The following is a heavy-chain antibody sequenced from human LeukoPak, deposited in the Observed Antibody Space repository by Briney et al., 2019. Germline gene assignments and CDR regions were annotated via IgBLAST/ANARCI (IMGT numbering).Heavy chain of an antibody. Sequence: PGGSLRLSCAASGFTVSSNYMSWVRQAPGKGLEWVSIIYSGGSTYYADSVKGRFTISRDNSKNTLYLQMNSLRAEDTAVYYCARSPYYYDSSGYHGAFDIWGQGTMVTVSS. D-gene: IGHD3-22*01. J-gene: IGHJ3*02. CDR2: IYSGGST. CDR3: ARSPYYYDSSGYHGAFDI. CDR1: GFTVSSNY. V-gene: IGHV3-53*01.